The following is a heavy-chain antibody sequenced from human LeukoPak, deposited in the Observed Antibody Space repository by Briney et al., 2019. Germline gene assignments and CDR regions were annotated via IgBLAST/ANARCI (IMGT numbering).Heavy chain of an antibody. D-gene: IGHD5-12*01. Sequence: SVKVSCKASGGTFSSYAISWVRQAPGQGLEWMGGIIPIFGTANYAQKFQGRVTITADESTSTAYMELRSLTSDDTAVYYCARVGSGHSGYQRNSPAGRYDYWGQGTLVTVSS. CDR2: IIPIFGTA. J-gene: IGHJ4*02. V-gene: IGHV1-69*13. CDR1: GGTFSSYA. CDR3: ARVGSGHSGYQRNSPAGRYDY.